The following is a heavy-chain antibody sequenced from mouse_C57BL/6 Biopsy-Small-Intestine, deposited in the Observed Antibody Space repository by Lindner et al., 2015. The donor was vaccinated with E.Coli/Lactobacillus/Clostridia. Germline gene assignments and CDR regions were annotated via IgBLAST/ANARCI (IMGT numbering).Heavy chain of an antibody. CDR3: TREITTSYFDY. V-gene: IGHV1-54*01. CDR2: INPGSGGT. J-gene: IGHJ2*01. CDR1: GYAFTNYL. Sequence: VQLQESGAELVRPGTSVKVSCKASGYAFTNYLIEWVKQRPGQGLEWIGVINPGSGGTNYNEKFKGKATLTADKSSSTAYMQLSSLTSEDSAVYFCTREITTSYFDYWGQGTTLTVSS. D-gene: IGHD2-4*01.